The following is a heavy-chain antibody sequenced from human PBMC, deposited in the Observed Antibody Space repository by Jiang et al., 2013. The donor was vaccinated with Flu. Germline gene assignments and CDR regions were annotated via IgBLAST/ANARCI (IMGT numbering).Heavy chain of an antibody. CDR3: ARNYYDSSGYNYDAFDI. CDR1: GFTLSTYG. CDR2: IWYDGSNK. V-gene: IGHV3-33*01. Sequence: VQLLESGGGVVQPGRSLRLSCAASGFTLSTYGMHWVRHTPGKGLEWVAVIWYDGSNKYYADSVKGRFTISRDNSKNTLYLQMNSLRAEDTAVYYCARNYYDSSGYNYDAFDIWGQGT. D-gene: IGHD3-22*01. J-gene: IGHJ3*02.